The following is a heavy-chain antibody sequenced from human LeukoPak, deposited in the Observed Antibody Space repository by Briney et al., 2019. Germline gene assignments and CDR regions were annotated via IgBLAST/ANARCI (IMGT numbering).Heavy chain of an antibody. CDR1: GGSISSGGYY. Sequence: SETLSLTCTVSGGSISSGGYYWSWIRQHPGKGLEWIGYIYYSGSTYYNPSLKSRVTISVDTSKNQFSLKLSSVTAADTAVYYCARQGSGWLYYFDYWGQGTLVTASS. CDR2: IYYSGST. D-gene: IGHD6-19*01. V-gene: IGHV4-31*03. J-gene: IGHJ4*02. CDR3: ARQGSGWLYYFDY.